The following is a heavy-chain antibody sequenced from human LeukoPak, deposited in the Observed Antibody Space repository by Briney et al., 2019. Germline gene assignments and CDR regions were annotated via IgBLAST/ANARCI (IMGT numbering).Heavy chain of an antibody. CDR3: ARGYYYGSGSYRGRWLDV. V-gene: IGHV1-2*02. Sequence: AASVKVSCKASGYTFTGYYMHWVRQAPGQGLEWMGWINPNSGGTNYAQKFQGRVTMTRDTSISTAYMELSRLRSDDTAVYYCARGYYYGSGSYRGRWLDVWGKGTTVTISS. D-gene: IGHD3-10*01. CDR1: GYTFTGYY. J-gene: IGHJ6*04. CDR2: INPNSGGT.